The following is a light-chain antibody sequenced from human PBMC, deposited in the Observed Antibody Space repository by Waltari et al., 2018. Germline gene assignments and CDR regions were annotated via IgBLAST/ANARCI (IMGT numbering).Light chain of an antibody. J-gene: IGLJ2*01. CDR3: GTWDTDLSVV. CDR1: GSNIGNNF. Sequence: QSVLTQPPSVSAAPGQKVTISCSGTGSNIGNNFVSWYQHLPGTAPKLLIYENNKRPSGIPDRFSGSKSGTSATLGITGLQTGDEADYYCGTWDTDLSVVFGGGTKLTVL. CDR2: ENN. V-gene: IGLV1-51*01.